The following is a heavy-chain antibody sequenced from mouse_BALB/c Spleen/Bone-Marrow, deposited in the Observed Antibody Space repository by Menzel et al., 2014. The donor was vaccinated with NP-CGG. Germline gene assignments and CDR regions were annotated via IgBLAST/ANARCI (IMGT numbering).Heavy chain of an antibody. Sequence: QVQLQQSGAELARPGTSVKVSCKASGYAFTNYLIEWVKQRPGQGLEWIGVINPGSRSTNYNEKFKGKATLTADKSSSTAYMQLSSLTSDDSAVYFCARRTTGVAPFYYWGQGTTLTVSS. J-gene: IGHJ2*01. V-gene: IGHV1-54*01. CDR3: ARRTTGVAPFYY. CDR1: GYAFTNYL. CDR2: INPGSRST. D-gene: IGHD1-1*01.